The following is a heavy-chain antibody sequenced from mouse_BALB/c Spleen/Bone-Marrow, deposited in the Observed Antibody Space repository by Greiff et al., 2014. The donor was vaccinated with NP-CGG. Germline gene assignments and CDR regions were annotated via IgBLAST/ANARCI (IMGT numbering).Heavy chain of an antibody. J-gene: IGHJ2*01. V-gene: IGHV1-80*01. D-gene: IGHD2-10*02. CDR3: ARKYVDY. CDR2: IYPGDGET. CDR1: GYPFSSYW. Sequence: VQLQESGAELVRPGSSVKISCKASGYPFSSYWMSWVKQRPGQGLEWIGQIYPGDGETNYNGKFKGNATLTADKSSSTAYMQLISLTSEDSAVYFCARKYVDYWGQGTTLTVSS.